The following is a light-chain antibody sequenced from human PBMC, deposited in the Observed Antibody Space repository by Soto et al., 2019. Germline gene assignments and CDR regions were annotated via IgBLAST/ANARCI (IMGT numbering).Light chain of an antibody. CDR3: HQYYNSPGT. CDR2: WAS. Sequence: DIAMTQSPDSLAVSLGERATINCKSSQSVLFSSNNKNYLAWYQQKPGQPPKLLIYWASTRESGVPDRFSGSGSGTDFTLTISSLQAEDVAVYYCHQYYNSPGTFGQGTKV. CDR1: QSVLFSSNNKNY. V-gene: IGKV4-1*01. J-gene: IGKJ1*01.